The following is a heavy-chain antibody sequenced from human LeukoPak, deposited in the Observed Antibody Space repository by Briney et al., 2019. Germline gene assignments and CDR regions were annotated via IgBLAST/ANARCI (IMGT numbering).Heavy chain of an antibody. D-gene: IGHD2-15*01. J-gene: IGHJ6*02. CDR2: IYSGGST. Sequence: GGSLRLSCAASGFTVSSNYMSWVRQAPGKGLEWVAVIYSGGSTYYAASVKGRFTISRDNSKNTLYLQMNTLTAGDTAVYYCARYCSGGSCHTPYGMDVWGQGTTVTVSS. V-gene: IGHV3-53*01. CDR3: ARYCSGGSCHTPYGMDV. CDR1: GFTVSSNY.